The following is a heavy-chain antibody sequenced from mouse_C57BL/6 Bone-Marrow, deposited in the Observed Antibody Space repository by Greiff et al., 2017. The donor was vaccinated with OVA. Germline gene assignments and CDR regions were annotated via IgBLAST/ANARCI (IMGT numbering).Heavy chain of an antibody. CDR3: ARQSSGYWFAY. CDR1: GFTFSSYG. D-gene: IGHD3-2*02. CDR2: ISSGGSYT. J-gene: IGHJ3*01. V-gene: IGHV5-6*01. Sequence: EVPLVESGGDLVKPGGSLKLSCAASGFTFSSYGMSWVRQTPDKRLEWVATISSGGSYTYYPDSVKGRFTISRDNAKNTLYRQMSSLKSEDTAMYYCARQSSGYWFAYWGQGTLVTVSA.